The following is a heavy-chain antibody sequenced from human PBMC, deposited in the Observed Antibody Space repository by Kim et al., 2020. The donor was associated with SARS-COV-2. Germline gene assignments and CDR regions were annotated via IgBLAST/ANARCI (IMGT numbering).Heavy chain of an antibody. CDR1: GYTFTSYA. D-gene: IGHD6-19*01. CDR2: INAGNGNT. J-gene: IGHJ1*01. V-gene: IGHV1-3*01. CDR3: ARDQGSGWDTEYFQH. Sequence: ASVKVSCKASGYTFTSYAMHWVRQAPGQRLEWMGWINAGNGNTKYSQKFQGRVTITRDTSASTAYMELSSLRCEDTAVYYCARDQGSGWDTEYFQHWGQGSLVTVSS.